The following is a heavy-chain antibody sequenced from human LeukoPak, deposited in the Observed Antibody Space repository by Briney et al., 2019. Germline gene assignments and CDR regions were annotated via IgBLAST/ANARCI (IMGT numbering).Heavy chain of an antibody. CDR1: RFTFSTYA. D-gene: IGHD3-9*01. Sequence: GGSLRLSCAASRFTFSTYAMSWVRQAPGKGLEWVSAVSGSGGSTYYADSVKGRFTISRDNSKNTLYLQMNSLRAEDTAVYYCAKDARSIFNWCDLWGQGTLVSVFS. V-gene: IGHV3-23*01. J-gene: IGHJ5*02. CDR2: VSGSGGST. CDR3: AKDARSIFNWCDL.